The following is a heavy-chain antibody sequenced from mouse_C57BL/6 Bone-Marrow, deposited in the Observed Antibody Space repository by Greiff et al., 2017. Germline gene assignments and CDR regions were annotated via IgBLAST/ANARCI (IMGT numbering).Heavy chain of an antibody. CDR3: ARSDGYDGVAY. CDR2: INPGSGGT. V-gene: IGHV1-54*01. CDR1: GYAFTNYL. D-gene: IGHD2-2*01. Sequence: VQLQQSGAELVRPGTSVKVSCKASGYAFTNYLIEWVKQRPGQGLEWIGVINPGSGGTNYNEKFKGKATLTADKSSSTAYMQLSSLTSEDSAVYFCARSDGYDGVAYWGQGTLVTVSA. J-gene: IGHJ3*01.